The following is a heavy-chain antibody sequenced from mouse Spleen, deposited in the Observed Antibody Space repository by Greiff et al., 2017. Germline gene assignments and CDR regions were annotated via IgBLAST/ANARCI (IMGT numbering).Heavy chain of an antibody. V-gene: IGHV5-15*04. J-gene: IGHJ2*01. CDR2: ISNLAYSI. D-gene: IGHD2-13*01. Sequence: EVMLVESGGGLVKPGGSLKLSCAASGFTFSDYGMAWVRQAPGKGPEWVAFISNLAYSIYYADTVTGRFTISRENAKNTLYLEMSSLRSEDTAMYYCARRGDYAGDYFDYWGQGTTLTVSS. CDR1: GFTFSDYG. CDR3: ARRGDYAGDYFDY.